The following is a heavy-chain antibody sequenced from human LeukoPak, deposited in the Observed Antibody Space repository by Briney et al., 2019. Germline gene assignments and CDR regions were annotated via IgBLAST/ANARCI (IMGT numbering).Heavy chain of an antibody. CDR2: IWYDGSNK. D-gene: IGHD6-19*01. V-gene: IGHV3-33*01. CDR3: ASTSGWYEPIDY. Sequence: PGGSLRLPCAASGFTFSSYGMHWVRQAPGKGLEWVAVIWYDGSNKYYADSVKGRFTISRDNSKNTLYLQMNSLRAEDTAVYYCASTSGWYEPIDYWGQGTLVTVSS. CDR1: GFTFSSYG. J-gene: IGHJ4*02.